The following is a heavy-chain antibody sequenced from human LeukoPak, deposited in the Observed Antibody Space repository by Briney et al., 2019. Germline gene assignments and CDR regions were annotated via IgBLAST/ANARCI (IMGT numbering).Heavy chain of an antibody. J-gene: IGHJ4*02. V-gene: IGHV4-59*01. CDR3: ARAPGYSYGLTRFDY. CDR2: IYYSGST. Sequence: PSETLSLTCTVSGGSISSYYWSWIRQPPGKGLEWIGYIYYSGSTNYNPSLKSRVTISVDTSKNQFFLKLSSVTAADTAVYYCARAPGYSYGLTRFDYWGQGTLVTVSS. CDR1: GGSISSYY. D-gene: IGHD5-18*01.